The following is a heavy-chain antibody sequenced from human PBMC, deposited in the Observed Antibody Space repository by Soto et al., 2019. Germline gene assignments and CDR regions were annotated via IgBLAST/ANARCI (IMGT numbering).Heavy chain of an antibody. V-gene: IGHV4-31*03. Sequence: QVQLQESGPGLVKPSQTLSLTCTVSSGSISSGGYYWSWLRQHPGKGLEWIGYIYYSGSTYYNPSLKSRVTISVDTSKNQFSLKLSSVTAADTAVYYCARDSRNSGTFDYWGQGTLVTVSS. CDR1: SGSISSGGYY. CDR3: ARDSRNSGTFDY. D-gene: IGHD4-4*01. J-gene: IGHJ4*02. CDR2: IYYSGST.